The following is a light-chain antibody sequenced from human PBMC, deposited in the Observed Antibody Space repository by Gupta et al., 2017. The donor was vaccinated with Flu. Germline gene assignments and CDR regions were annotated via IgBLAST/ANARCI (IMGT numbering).Light chain of an antibody. Sequence: EVVSTQSPATLSLSPGERATLSCSASQSVSSYLDWYQQKPGQAPRLLIYDASNRATGIPARFSGSGSGTDFTLTISSLEAEDFAVYYCLQRSNWGYSFGQGTKLEIK. J-gene: IGKJ2*03. CDR3: LQRSNWGYS. CDR2: DAS. CDR1: QSVSSY. V-gene: IGKV3-11*01.